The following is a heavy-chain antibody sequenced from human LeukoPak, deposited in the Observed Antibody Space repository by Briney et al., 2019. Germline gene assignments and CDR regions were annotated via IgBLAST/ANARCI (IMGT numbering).Heavy chain of an antibody. D-gene: IGHD6-19*01. CDR2: IYPGDSDT. V-gene: IGHV5-51*01. J-gene: IGHJ4*02. CDR3: ARLSSGGEGGYYFDY. Sequence: GESLKISCKGSGYSFTSYWIVWVRPMLGKGLEWMGIIYPGDSDTRYSPSFRGQVTISADKSISTAYLQWSSLKASDTAMYYCARLSSGGEGGYYFDYWGQGTLVTVSS. CDR1: GYSFTSYW.